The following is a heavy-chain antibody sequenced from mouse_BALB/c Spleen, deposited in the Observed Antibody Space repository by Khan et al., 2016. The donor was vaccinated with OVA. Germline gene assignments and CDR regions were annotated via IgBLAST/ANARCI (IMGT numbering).Heavy chain of an antibody. Sequence: EVQLQESGPGLVKPSQSLSLTCTVTGYSITSGYGWNWIRQFPGNKLEWMVYISYSGSTTYNPSLKSRLSITRDTSKNQFFLQLNSVTTEDTATYYCARTARIKFWCQGTTLTVSS. CDR1: GYSITSGYG. J-gene: IGHJ2*01. CDR3: ARTARIKF. D-gene: IGHD1-2*01. CDR2: ISYSGST. V-gene: IGHV3-2*02.